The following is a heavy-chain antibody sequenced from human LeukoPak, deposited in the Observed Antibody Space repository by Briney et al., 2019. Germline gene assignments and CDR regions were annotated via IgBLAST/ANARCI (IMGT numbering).Heavy chain of an antibody. D-gene: IGHD2-2*01. V-gene: IGHV3-23*01. CDR1: GFTFSSYA. J-gene: IGHJ4*02. CDR3: AKGLVVPAAMQYYFDY. Sequence: GGSLRLSCAASGFTFSSYAMSWVRQAPGKGLEWVSAISGSGGSTYYADSVKGRFTISSDNSKNTLYLQMNSLRAEDTAVYYCAKGLVVPAAMQYYFDYWGQGTLVTVSS. CDR2: ISGSGGST.